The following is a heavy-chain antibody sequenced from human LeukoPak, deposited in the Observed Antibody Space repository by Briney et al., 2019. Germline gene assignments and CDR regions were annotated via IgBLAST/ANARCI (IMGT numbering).Heavy chain of an antibody. Sequence: SETLSLTCAVYGGSFSGYYWSWIRQPPGKGLEWIGEINHSGSTNYNPSLKSRVTISVDTSKNQFSLKLSSVTAADTAVYYCARGHYDSSGYYADYWGQGTLVTVSS. J-gene: IGHJ4*02. D-gene: IGHD3-22*01. V-gene: IGHV4-34*01. CDR3: ARGHYDSSGYYADY. CDR2: INHSGST. CDR1: GGSFSGYY.